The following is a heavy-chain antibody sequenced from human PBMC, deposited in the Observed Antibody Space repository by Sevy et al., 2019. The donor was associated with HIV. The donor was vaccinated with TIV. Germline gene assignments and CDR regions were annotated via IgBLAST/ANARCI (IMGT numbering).Heavy chain of an antibody. Sequence: ASVKVSCKASGYTFTSYDINWVRQATGQGLEWMGWMNPNSGNTGYVQTFQGRVTMTRNTSISTAYMELSSLRSEDTAVYYCASAYRPYSSSWYWGDYYYYYGMDVWGQGTTVTVSS. V-gene: IGHV1-8*01. J-gene: IGHJ6*02. CDR3: ASAYRPYSSSWYWGDYYYYYGMDV. CDR2: MNPNSGNT. CDR1: GYTFTSYD. D-gene: IGHD6-13*01.